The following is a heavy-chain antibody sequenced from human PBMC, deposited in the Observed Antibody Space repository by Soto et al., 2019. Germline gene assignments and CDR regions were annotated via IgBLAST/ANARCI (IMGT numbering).Heavy chain of an antibody. CDR3: ARAGSNMGYYSYYRFDV. V-gene: IGHV4-31*01. CDR1: GVPITTGGFY. J-gene: IGHJ6*02. Sequence: SETLSLTCNVSGVPITTGGFYWSWIRQHPGKGLEWMGYIYHTGRTYYNPSLKSQATVSIDTSKNQFSLTLHSVTGADTAMYYCARAGSNMGYYSYYRFDVWGQGTSVTVSS. D-gene: IGHD4-4*01. CDR2: IYHTGRT.